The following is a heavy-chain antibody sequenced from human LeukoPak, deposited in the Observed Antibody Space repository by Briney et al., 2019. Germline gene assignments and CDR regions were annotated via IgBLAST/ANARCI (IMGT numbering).Heavy chain of an antibody. V-gene: IGHV1-2*02. CDR3: ARASSGYDTYYFDY. J-gene: IGHJ4*02. CDR1: GYTFTGYY. Sequence: ASVKVSCKASGYTFTGYYMHWVRQAPGQGLEWMGWINPNSGGTNYAQKFQGRVTMTRDTSISTAYMELSSLRSEDTAVYYCARASSGYDTYYFDYWGQGTLVTVSS. D-gene: IGHD5-12*01. CDR2: INPNSGGT.